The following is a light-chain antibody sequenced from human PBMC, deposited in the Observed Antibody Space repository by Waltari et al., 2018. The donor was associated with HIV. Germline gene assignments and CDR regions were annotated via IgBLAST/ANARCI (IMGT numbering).Light chain of an antibody. Sequence: DIQMTQSPSSLSASIGDTVTITCRASQSISEYLNWYQETPGTAPKLLIYVGSSLQIAVPSRFSGSGSVTDFTLTISNLQPEDFATYFCQQSYSTPLTFGAGTKVEIK. CDR3: QQSYSTPLT. CDR1: QSISEY. J-gene: IGKJ4*01. V-gene: IGKV1-39*01. CDR2: VGS.